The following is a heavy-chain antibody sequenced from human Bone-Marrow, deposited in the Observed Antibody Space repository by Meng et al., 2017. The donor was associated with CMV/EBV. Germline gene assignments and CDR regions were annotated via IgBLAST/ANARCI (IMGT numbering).Heavy chain of an antibody. V-gene: IGHV3-7*01. J-gene: IGHJ4*02. CDR1: GFTFRNYW. CDR2: INGDGSDK. CDR3: ARHRDSYKGGGDY. D-gene: IGHD5-24*01. Sequence: GESLKISCAASGFTFRNYWMSWVRQAPGKGLEWVANINGDGSDKGYVDSVKGRFTISRDNARNSLYMEMNSLRPEDTAVYYFARHRDSYKGGGDYWGQGTLVTVSS.